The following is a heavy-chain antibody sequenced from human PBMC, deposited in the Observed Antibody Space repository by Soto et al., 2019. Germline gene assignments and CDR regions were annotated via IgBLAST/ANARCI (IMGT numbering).Heavy chain of an antibody. CDR2: IAYDGSNK. V-gene: IGHV3-30-3*01. Sequence: QVQLVESGGGVVQPGGSLRLSCAASGFSISRSAMHWVRQAPGKGLEWVAVIAYDGSNKWYGDSAKGRFTTSRANSKNTLYLQMSSLSGEDTAVYYCARDLQAGDDYVNWIAPWGQGTLVTVSS. CDR3: ARDLQAGDDYVNWIAP. CDR1: GFSISRSA. J-gene: IGHJ5*02. D-gene: IGHD3-16*01.